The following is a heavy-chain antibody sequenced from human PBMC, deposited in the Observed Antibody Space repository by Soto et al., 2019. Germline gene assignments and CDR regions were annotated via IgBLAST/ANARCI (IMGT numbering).Heavy chain of an antibody. CDR1: GGTFGSYA. Sequence: SVKVSCKASGGTFGSYAITWVRRAPGQGLEWLGGIIPILNSPAYAQKFQARVVITADEITNTAYMELNSLRFDDTAVYYCARETPYCTWATWPQFFGLEGWGQGTTVNLSS. CDR2: IIPILNSP. J-gene: IGHJ6*01. V-gene: IGHV1-69*13. CDR3: ARETPYCTWATWPQFFGLEG. D-gene: IGHD2-8*01.